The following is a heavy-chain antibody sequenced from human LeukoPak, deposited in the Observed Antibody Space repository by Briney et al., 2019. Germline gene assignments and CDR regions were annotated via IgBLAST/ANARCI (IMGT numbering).Heavy chain of an antibody. Sequence: PGGSLRLSCAASGFTFSSYAMHWVRQAPGKGLEWVSPIYCISSHIFYADSVKGRFTISRDNAKNSLYLQMNSLRAEDTAVYYCVRGSWSIAVGTGSVDYWGQGTLVTVSS. V-gene: IGHV3-21*01. CDR1: GFTFSSYA. CDR3: VRGSWSIAVGTGSVDY. J-gene: IGHJ4*02. CDR2: IYCISSHI. D-gene: IGHD2-21*01.